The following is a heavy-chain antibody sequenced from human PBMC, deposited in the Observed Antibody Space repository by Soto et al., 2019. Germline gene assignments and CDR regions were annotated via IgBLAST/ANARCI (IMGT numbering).Heavy chain of an antibody. V-gene: IGHV3-23*01. CDR3: AKSIVGTFRGYDY. J-gene: IGHJ4*02. CDR2: IRDSGGST. CDR1: GFTLSSYA. D-gene: IGHD1-26*01. Sequence: EVQLLESGGGLGQPRGSLRLSCAASGFTLSSYAMSWVRQAPGKGLEWVSTIRDSGGSTFYADSVTGRFTISRDNSENTLFLQMNSLRDEDTAVYYCAKSIVGTFRGYDYWGQGTLVTVSS.